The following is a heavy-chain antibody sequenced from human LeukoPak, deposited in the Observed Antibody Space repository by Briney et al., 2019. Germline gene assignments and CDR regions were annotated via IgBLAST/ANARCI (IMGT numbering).Heavy chain of an antibody. CDR3: ARENSNSWYLDY. V-gene: IGHV4-59*01. CDR2: IYNSGST. J-gene: IGHJ4*02. Sequence: SETLSLTCTVSGGSISTYYWSWIRQPPGKGLEWIGYIYNSGSTNYNPSLNSRVTISVDTSKNQFSLKLSSVTAADTAVYYCARENSNSWYLDYWGQGTLVTVSS. D-gene: IGHD6-13*01. CDR1: GGSISTYY.